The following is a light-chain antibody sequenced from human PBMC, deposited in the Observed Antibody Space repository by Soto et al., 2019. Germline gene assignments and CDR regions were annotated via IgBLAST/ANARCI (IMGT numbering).Light chain of an antibody. Sequence: QSALTQPASVSGSPGQSITISCTGTSSDVGGYNYVSWYQQHPGKAPKLMIYEVNNRPSGVSDRFSGSKSGNTASLTISGLQAEDEADYYCSSYTSRTPFGFGTGTKLTVL. CDR2: EVN. CDR1: SSDVGGYNY. J-gene: IGLJ1*01. V-gene: IGLV2-14*01. CDR3: SSYTSRTPFG.